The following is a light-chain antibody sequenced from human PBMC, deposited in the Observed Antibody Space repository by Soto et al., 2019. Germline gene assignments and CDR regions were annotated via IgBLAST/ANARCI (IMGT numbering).Light chain of an antibody. CDR2: DVS. CDR3: SSYTSSSTLYV. V-gene: IGLV2-14*01. J-gene: IGLJ1*01. Sequence: QSALTQPASVSGSPGQSITISCTGTSSDVGGYNYVSWYQQHPGKVPKLMIYDVSNRPSGVSNRFSGSKSVNTASLTISGLQAEDEADYYCSSYTSSSTLYVFGTGTKLTVL. CDR1: SSDVGGYNY.